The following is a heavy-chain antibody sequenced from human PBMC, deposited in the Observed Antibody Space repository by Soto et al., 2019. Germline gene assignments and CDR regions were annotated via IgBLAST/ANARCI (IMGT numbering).Heavy chain of an antibody. CDR2: ISYDGTNK. V-gene: IGHV3-30*18. D-gene: IGHD5-18*01. J-gene: IGHJ4*02. CDR3: AKDPRGYSYGYDVDY. Sequence: PGGSLRLSCAASGFTFSSYGMHWVRQAPGKGLEWVATISYDGTNKNYADSVKGRFTISRDNSKNTLYLQMDSLKLEDTAVYYCAKDPRGYSYGYDVDYWGQGTLVTVSA. CDR1: GFTFSSYG.